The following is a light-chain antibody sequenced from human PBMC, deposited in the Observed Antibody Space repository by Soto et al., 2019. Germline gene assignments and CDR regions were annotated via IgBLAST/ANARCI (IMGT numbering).Light chain of an antibody. Sequence: QSVLTQPPSASATPGQRITISCFGSSSNIGSNYGYWYQQLPGTAPKLLISRDDERPSGVPDRFSGSKSGTSASLAISGVRSEDEADYFCAAWDDRLNGPLFGGGTKLTVL. J-gene: IGLJ2*01. CDR1: SSNIGSNY. CDR3: AAWDDRLNGPL. V-gene: IGLV1-47*01. CDR2: RDD.